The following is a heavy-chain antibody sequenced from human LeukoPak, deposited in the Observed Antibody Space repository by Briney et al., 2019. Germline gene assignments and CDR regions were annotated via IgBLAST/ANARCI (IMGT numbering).Heavy chain of an antibody. CDR1: QFPFNWSW. Sequence: GSLVLSFPDSQFPFNWSWMNWVRPAPGKGPEWVANMDPTGSQKRYVDSVRGRFTIPKDNPGASLYLDMHSLRAEDTAIYYCAIWTSGNYWGQGTLVTVSS. CDR2: MDPTGSQK. D-gene: IGHD1-1*01. J-gene: IGHJ4*02. V-gene: IGHV3-7*01. CDR3: AIWTSGNY.